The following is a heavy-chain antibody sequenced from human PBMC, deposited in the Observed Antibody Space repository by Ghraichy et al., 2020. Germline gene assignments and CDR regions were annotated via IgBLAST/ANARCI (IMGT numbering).Heavy chain of an antibody. CDR2: INHSGST. CDR1: GGSFSGSS. D-gene: IGHD3-22*01. Sequence: SETLSLTCAVYGGSFSGSSWRWIRQPPAKGLDWIGEINHSGSTNYNPSLKSRFTISVDTSKNQFSLKLSSVTAADTAVYYCARGVRDSSGYQFDYWGQGTLVTI. CDR3: ARGVRDSSGYQFDY. J-gene: IGHJ4*02. V-gene: IGHV4-34*01.